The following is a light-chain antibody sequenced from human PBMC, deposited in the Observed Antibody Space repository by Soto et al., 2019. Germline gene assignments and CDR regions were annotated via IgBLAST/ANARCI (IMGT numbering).Light chain of an antibody. CDR2: DIF. V-gene: IGKV3D-15*01. CDR1: QSVGSD. CDR3: QQYNSWPLT. Sequence: EIVMTQSPATLSVSPGERATLSCRASQSVGSDLAWYQQKPGQAPRLVIYDIFTRATGVPNRISGSGSGTEFTLTIRSLQSEDFAVYYCQQYNSWPLTFGGGIKVDIK. J-gene: IGKJ4*01.